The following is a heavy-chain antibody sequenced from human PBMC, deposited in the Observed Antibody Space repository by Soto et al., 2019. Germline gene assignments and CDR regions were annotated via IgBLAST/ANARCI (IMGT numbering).Heavy chain of an antibody. D-gene: IGHD2-15*01. CDR2: INSVGSST. V-gene: IGHV3-74*01. Sequence: EVQLVESGGGLVQPGGSLRLSCAASGLTFSSYWMHWVRQAPGRGLVWVSRINSVGSSTSYADSVKGRFTISRDNAKNTLYLQMNSLRAEDTAVYYCVRTSLVVAAATREDYWGQGTLVTVSS. CDR1: GLTFSSYW. CDR3: VRTSLVVAAATREDY. J-gene: IGHJ4*02.